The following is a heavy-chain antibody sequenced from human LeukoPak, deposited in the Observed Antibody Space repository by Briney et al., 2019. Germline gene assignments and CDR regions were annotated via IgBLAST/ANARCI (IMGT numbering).Heavy chain of an antibody. CDR2: INHSGST. Sequence: PSETLSLTCAVYGGSFSGYYRSWVRQPPGKGLEWIGEINHSGSTNYNPSLKSRVTISVDTSKNQFSLKLSSVTAADTAVYYCARARVMDVWGRGTTVTVSS. V-gene: IGHV4-34*01. CDR1: GGSFSGYY. CDR3: ARARVMDV. J-gene: IGHJ6*02.